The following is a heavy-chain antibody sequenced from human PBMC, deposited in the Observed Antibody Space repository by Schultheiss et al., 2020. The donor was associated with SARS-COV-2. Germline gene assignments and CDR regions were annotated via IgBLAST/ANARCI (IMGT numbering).Heavy chain of an antibody. V-gene: IGHV3-23*01. J-gene: IGHJ6*02. Sequence: GGSLRLSCASSGFTFSSYAMNWVRQAPGKGLEWVSTISGSGGSTYYADSVKGRFTISRDNSKNTLYLQMNSLRAEDTAVYYCARTATIFGVVTLYTMDVWGQGTAVTVSS. CDR2: ISGSGGST. D-gene: IGHD3-3*01. CDR3: ARTATIFGVVTLYTMDV. CDR1: GFTFSSYA.